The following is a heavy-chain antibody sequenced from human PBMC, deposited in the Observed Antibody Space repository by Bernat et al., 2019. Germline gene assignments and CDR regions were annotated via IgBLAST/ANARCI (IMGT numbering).Heavy chain of an antibody. Sequence: EVQLVESGGGLVQPGGSLRLSCAASGFTFSSYEMNWVRQAPGKGLEGVSYISSSGSTLYYADSVKGRFTISRDNAKNSLYLQMNSLRAEDTAVYYCARSGPARGYSGYDFYYWGQGTLVTVSS. CDR1: GFTFSSYE. V-gene: IGHV3-48*03. CDR3: ARSGPARGYSGYDFYY. J-gene: IGHJ4*02. D-gene: IGHD5-12*01. CDR2: ISSSGSTL.